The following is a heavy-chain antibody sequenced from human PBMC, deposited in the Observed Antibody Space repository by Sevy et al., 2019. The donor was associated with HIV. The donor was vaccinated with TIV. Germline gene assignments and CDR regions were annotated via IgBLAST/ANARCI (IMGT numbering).Heavy chain of an antibody. V-gene: IGHV3-53*01. CDR1: GFTVSSNY. Sequence: GGSLRLSCAASGFTVSSNYMSWVRQAPGKGLEWVSVIYSGGSTYYADSVKGRFTISRDNSKNTLYLQMNSLRAEDTAVYYWARVPARSYYDSTRPAYYYYGMDVWGQGTTVTVSS. CDR2: IYSGGST. D-gene: IGHD3-22*01. CDR3: ARVPARSYYDSTRPAYYYYGMDV. J-gene: IGHJ6*02.